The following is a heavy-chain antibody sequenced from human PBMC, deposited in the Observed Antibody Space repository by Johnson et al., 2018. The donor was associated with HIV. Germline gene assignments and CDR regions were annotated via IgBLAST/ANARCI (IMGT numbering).Heavy chain of an antibody. Sequence: QVQLVESGGGVVQPGGSLRLSCAASGFTFSSYGMHWVRQAPGKGLEWMAFIRYDGSNKYYADSVKGRFTISRDNSKNTLYLQMNSLRAEDTAVFYCSRAIVVDDYAFDIWGQGTMVAVSS. CDR2: IRYDGSNK. CDR1: GFTFSSYG. J-gene: IGHJ3*02. V-gene: IGHV3-30*02. CDR3: SRAIVVDDYAFDI. D-gene: IGHD3-22*01.